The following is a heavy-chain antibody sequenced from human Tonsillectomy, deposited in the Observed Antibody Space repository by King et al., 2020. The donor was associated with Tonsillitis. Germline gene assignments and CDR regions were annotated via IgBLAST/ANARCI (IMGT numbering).Heavy chain of an antibody. D-gene: IGHD3-3*01. Sequence: QLVQSGGGVVQPGRSLRLSCAASGFTFSSYAIHWVRQAPGKGLEWVALISYDGSNKYYADSVKGRFTISRDNSKNTLYLQMNSLRAEDTAGYYWARDPPGDFWTHFDYWGQGTLVTASS. J-gene: IGHJ4*02. CDR2: ISYDGSNK. CDR3: ARDPPGDFWTHFDY. CDR1: GFTFSSYA. V-gene: IGHV3-30*01.